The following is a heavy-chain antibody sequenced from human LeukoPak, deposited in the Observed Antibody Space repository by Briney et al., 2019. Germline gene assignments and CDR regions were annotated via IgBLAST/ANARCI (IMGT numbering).Heavy chain of an antibody. V-gene: IGHV4-39*07. CDR2: IYHSGST. J-gene: IGHJ4*02. CDR1: GGSISSSSYY. Sequence: SETLSLTCTVSGGSISSSSYYWGWIRQPPGKGLEWIGEIYHSGSTNYNPSLKSRVTISVDKSKNQFSLKLSSVTAADTAVYYCASHTEYSSLYYFDYWGQGTLVTVSS. CDR3: ASHTEYSSLYYFDY. D-gene: IGHD6-6*01.